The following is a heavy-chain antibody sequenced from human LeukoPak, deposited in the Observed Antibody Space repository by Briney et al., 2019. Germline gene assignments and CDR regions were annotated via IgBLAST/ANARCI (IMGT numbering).Heavy chain of an antibody. D-gene: IGHD2-2*01. V-gene: IGHV4-4*07. CDR1: GASVSSYY. Sequence: PSETLSLTCSISGASVSSYYWAWIRQPAGKGLEWIGLMYTNGGTNNNPSLKSRVTMSVDTSKNQFSLRLTSVTAADTAVYYCARDPYMPHYGMDVWGQGTTVTVSS. CDR2: MYTNGGT. J-gene: IGHJ6*02. CDR3: ARDPYMPHYGMDV.